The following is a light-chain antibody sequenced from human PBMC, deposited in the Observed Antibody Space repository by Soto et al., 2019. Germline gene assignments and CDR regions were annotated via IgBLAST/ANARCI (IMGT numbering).Light chain of an antibody. CDR2: GAS. V-gene: IGKV3-20*01. Sequence: EIVLTQSPGTLSLSPGERATLSCRASQSLNARYLAWYQVKPGQAPRLLFYGASSRATGIPDRFIGSGSGTDFTLTISSMQSEDFAVYYCQQYYNWLTFGGGTKVEIK. J-gene: IGKJ4*01. CDR3: QQYYNWLT. CDR1: QSLNARY.